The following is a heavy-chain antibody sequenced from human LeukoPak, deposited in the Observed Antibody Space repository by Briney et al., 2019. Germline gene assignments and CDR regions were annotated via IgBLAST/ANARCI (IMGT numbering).Heavy chain of an antibody. J-gene: IGHJ3*02. V-gene: IGHV3-53*01. Sequence: GGSLRLSCAASGFTVSSNYMSWVRQAPGKGLEWVSVIYSGGSTYYADSVKGRFTISRDNSKNTLYLQMNSLRAEDTAVYYCARAPLDYCSGGSCYMIGAFDIWGQRTMVTVSS. D-gene: IGHD2-15*01. CDR2: IYSGGST. CDR1: GFTVSSNY. CDR3: ARAPLDYCSGGSCYMIGAFDI.